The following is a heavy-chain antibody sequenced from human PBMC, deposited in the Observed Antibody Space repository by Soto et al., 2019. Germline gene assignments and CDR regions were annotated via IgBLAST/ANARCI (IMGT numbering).Heavy chain of an antibody. CDR3: ARDYYGGNSRYFDL. V-gene: IGHV3-66*01. CDR1: GFTVSSHY. J-gene: IGHJ2*01. D-gene: IGHD2-21*02. Sequence: EVQLVESGGGLVQPGGSLRLSCAASGFTVSSHYMSWVRQAPGKGLEWVSVIYSGGSTYYTDSVKGRFTISRDNSKNNLFLQMNSLRAEDTAVYYCARDYYGGNSRYFDLWGRGTLVTVSS. CDR2: IYSGGST.